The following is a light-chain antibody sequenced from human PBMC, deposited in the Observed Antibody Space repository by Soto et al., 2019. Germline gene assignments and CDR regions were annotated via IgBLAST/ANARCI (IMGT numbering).Light chain of an antibody. J-gene: IGKJ4*01. CDR1: QSVLYSSNNKNY. Sequence: DIVMTQSPDSLAVSLGERATINCKSSQSVLYSSNNKNYLAWYQQKPGQPPKLLIYWASTRESGVPDRFSGSGSGTDFTLTSSSLQAEDVAVYYCQQYYSTPLTFGGGNKVKMK. CDR2: WAS. CDR3: QQYYSTPLT. V-gene: IGKV4-1*01.